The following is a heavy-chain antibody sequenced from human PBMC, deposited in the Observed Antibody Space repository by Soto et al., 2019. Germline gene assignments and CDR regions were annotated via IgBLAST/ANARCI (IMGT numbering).Heavy chain of an antibody. J-gene: IGHJ5*02. D-gene: IGHD6-13*01. CDR3: ARLGIAAAGPGWFDP. Sequence: VSGSGMSSEYTWECSAMPLVRQAPGQSLEWMGWINASIGNTNYSQKFQGRVTITTDESTSTAYMELSSLRSEDTAVYYCARLGIAAAGPGWFDPWGQGTLVTVSS. V-gene: IGHV1-3*01. CDR1: EYTWECSA. CDR2: INASIGNT.